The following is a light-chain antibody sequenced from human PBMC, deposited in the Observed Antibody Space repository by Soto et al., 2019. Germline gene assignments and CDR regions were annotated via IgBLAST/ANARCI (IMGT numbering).Light chain of an antibody. V-gene: IGLV2-23*02. CDR1: SSDVGSYNL. Sequence: QSALAQPASVSGSPGQSITISCTGTSSDVGSYNLVTWYQQHPGKAPKLMIYEVTKRPSGVSNRFSGSKSGNTASLTISGLQAEDEADYYCCSYAGSGTYAFGTGTKVTVL. J-gene: IGLJ1*01. CDR2: EVT. CDR3: CSYAGSGTYA.